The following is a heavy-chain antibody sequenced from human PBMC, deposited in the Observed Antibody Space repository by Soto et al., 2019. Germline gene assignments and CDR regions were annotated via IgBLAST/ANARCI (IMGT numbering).Heavy chain of an antibody. J-gene: IGHJ4*02. Sequence: KSGPKLVNHTQTLTMTCTFSGFSLSTSGVGVGWIRQPPGKALEWLALIYWDDDKRYSPSLKSRLTITKDTSKNQVVLTMTNTDPVDTATYYCAHIFRRDTSRGATCYSLDSWGKGPPVTVPQ. D-gene: IGHD2-15*01. CDR2: IYWDDDK. CDR1: GFSLSTSGVG. V-gene: IGHV2-5*02. CDR3: AHIFRRDTSRGATCYSLDS.